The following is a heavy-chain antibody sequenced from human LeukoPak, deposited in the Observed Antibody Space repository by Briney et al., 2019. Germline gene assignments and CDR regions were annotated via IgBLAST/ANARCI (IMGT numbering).Heavy chain of an antibody. Sequence: SETLSLTCTVSGGSISSYYWSWIRQPPGKGLEWIAYIYYSGSTNYNPSLKSRVTISIDTSKNQFSLKLSSVTAADTAVYYCARFHNLGRYDAFDIWGQGTMVTVSS. J-gene: IGHJ3*02. CDR1: GGSISSYY. CDR3: ARFHNLGRYDAFDI. D-gene: IGHD3-16*01. V-gene: IGHV4-59*08. CDR2: IYYSGST.